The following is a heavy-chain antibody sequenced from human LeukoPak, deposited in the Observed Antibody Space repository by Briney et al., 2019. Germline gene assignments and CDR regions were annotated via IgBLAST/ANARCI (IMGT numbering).Heavy chain of an antibody. D-gene: IGHD3-16*01. V-gene: IGHV3-21*01. CDR2: ISSSSSYI. J-gene: IGHJ4*02. Sequence: GGSLRLSCAASGFTFSSYAMNWVRQAPGKGLEWVSSISSSSSYIYYADSVKGRFTISRDNAKNSLYLQMNSLRAEDTAVYYCAKDTYYDYVWGSYFDYWGQGTLVTVSS. CDR3: AKDTYYDYVWGSYFDY. CDR1: GFTFSSYA.